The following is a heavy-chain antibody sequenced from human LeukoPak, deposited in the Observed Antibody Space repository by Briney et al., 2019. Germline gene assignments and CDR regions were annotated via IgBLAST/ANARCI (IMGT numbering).Heavy chain of an antibody. CDR3: ARAIHSSSSGVVDY. V-gene: IGHV3-23*01. J-gene: IGHJ4*02. Sequence: PGGSLRLSCAASGFTFSSYAMSWVRQAPGKGLEWVSAISGSGGSTYYADSVKGRFTISGDNSKNTLYLQMSSLRAEDTAVYYCARAIHSSSSGVVDYWGQGTLVTVSS. CDR1: GFTFSSYA. D-gene: IGHD6-6*01. CDR2: ISGSGGST.